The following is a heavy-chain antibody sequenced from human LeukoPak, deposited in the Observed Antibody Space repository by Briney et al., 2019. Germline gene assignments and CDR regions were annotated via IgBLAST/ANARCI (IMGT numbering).Heavy chain of an antibody. CDR1: GGSFSGYY. Sequence: SETLSLTCAVYGGSFSGYYWSWIRQPPGKGLEWIGEINHSGSTNYNPSLKSRVTISVDTSKNQFSLKLSSVTAADTAVYYCARNYYDSSGYYIDQFYFDYWGQGTLVTVSS. V-gene: IGHV4-34*01. D-gene: IGHD3-22*01. CDR2: INHSGST. J-gene: IGHJ4*02. CDR3: ARNYYDSSGYYIDQFYFDY.